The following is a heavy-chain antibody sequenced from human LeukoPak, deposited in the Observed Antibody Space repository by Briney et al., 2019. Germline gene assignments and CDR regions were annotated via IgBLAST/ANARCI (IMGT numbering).Heavy chain of an antibody. Sequence: PGGSLRLSCAASGFTFSSYVMHWVRQAPGKGLEWVAIISYDGSNEYYADSVKGRFTISRDNAKNSLYLQMNSLRAEDTAVYYCARAPVGAAAGTPLDYWGQGTLVTVSS. CDR2: ISYDGSNE. CDR1: GFTFSSYV. J-gene: IGHJ4*02. CDR3: ARAPVGAAAGTPLDY. D-gene: IGHD6-13*01. V-gene: IGHV3-30*04.